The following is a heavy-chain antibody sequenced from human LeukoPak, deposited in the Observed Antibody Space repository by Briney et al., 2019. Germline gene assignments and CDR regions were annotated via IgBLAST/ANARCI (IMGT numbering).Heavy chain of an antibody. CDR3: AREPGYSYGQYDY. V-gene: IGHV3-48*04. J-gene: IGHJ4*02. Sequence: PGGSLRLSCAASGFTFSSYWMTWVRQAPGKGLEWVSYISSSGSTIYYADSVKGRFTISRDNAKNSLYLQMNSLRAEDTAVYYCAREPGYSYGQYDYWGQGTLVTVSS. CDR2: ISSSGSTI. D-gene: IGHD5-18*01. CDR1: GFTFSSYW.